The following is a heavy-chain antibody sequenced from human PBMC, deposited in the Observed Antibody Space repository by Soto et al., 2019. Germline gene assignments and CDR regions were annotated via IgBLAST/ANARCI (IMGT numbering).Heavy chain of an antibody. CDR3: ARDPGHDEAMDY. Sequence: QVQVVESGGGVVQPGRSLRLSCATSGFAFSNFGMHCVRQVPGKGLEWVAVIWHNGKNKDYADYSKGRFTISRDNSKNILYLEMNSLRVDDTPIYYCARDPGHDEAMDYCGQGTLVTVSS. J-gene: IGHJ4*02. CDR2: IWHNGKNK. CDR1: GFAFSNFG. V-gene: IGHV3-33*04.